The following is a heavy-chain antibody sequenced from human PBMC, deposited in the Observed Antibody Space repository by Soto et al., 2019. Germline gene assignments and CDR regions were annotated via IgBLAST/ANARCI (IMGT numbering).Heavy chain of an antibody. D-gene: IGHD2-15*01. CDR1: GYTFTSYV. V-gene: IGHV1-18*01. J-gene: IGHJ4*02. Sequence: QVQLVQSGPEVKKPGASVKVYCKTSGYTFTSYVINWVRQAPGQGLEWMGFSTHTGNTNYAQKFQGRVALTTDSSTSTAYMAVRGLRSDDTAVYYFARSGEHPVAFWGQGTPATVSS. CDR3: ARSGEHPVAF. CDR2: STHTGNT.